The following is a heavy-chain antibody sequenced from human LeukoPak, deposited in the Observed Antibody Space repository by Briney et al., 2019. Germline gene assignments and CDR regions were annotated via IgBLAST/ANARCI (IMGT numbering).Heavy chain of an antibody. V-gene: IGHV1-8*03. CDR3: ARGKVVPGYNWFDP. J-gene: IGHJ5*02. CDR1: GYTFTSYD. CDR2: MNPNSGNT. D-gene: IGHD2-2*01. Sequence: ASVKVSCKASGYTFTSYDINWVRQATGQGLEWMGWMNPNSGNTGYAQKFQGRVTITRNTSISTAYMELSSLRSEDTAVYYCARGKVVPGYNWFDPWGQGTLVTVSS.